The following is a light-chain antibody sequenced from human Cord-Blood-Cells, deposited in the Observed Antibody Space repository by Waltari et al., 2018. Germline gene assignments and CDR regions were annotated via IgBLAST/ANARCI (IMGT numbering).Light chain of an antibody. CDR3: QQYNSLWT. Sequence: DIQMTQSPSTLSASVGDRVTITCRASQSISSWLDWYQQKPGKAPKLLIYKASSLESGVQSRFSGSGSGTEFTLTISSLQPDDFATYYCQQYNSLWTFGQGTKVEIK. V-gene: IGKV1-5*03. CDR1: QSISSW. J-gene: IGKJ1*01. CDR2: KAS.